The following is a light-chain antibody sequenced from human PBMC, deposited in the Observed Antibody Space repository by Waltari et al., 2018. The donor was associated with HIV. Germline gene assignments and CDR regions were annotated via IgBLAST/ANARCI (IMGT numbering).Light chain of an antibody. CDR1: SSDVGGYNY. CDR2: DVS. CDR3: CSYAGSYTLGV. J-gene: IGLJ2*01. Sequence: QSALSQPRSVSASPGQSVTISCTGTSSDVGGYNYVSWYQQHPGKAPKVMIYDVSQRPAGVPDRFSGSKSGNTASLTISGLQAEDEADYYCCSYAGSYTLGVFGGGTKLTVL. V-gene: IGLV2-11*01.